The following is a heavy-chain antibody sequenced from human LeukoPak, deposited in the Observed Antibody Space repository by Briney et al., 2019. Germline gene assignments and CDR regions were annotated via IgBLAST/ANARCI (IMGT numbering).Heavy chain of an antibody. D-gene: IGHD1-1*01. J-gene: IGHJ3*02. Sequence: GSSVKVSCKASGGTFSSYAISWVRQAPGQGLEWMGRIIPILGIANYAQKFQGRVTITADKSTSTAYMELSSLRSEDTAVYYCARVLAGTTSDAFDIWGQGTMVTVSS. CDR1: GGTFSSYA. CDR2: IIPILGIA. CDR3: ARVLAGTTSDAFDI. V-gene: IGHV1-69*04.